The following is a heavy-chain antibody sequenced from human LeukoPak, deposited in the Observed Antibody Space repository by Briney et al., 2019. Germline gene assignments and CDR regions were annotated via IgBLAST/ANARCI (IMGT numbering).Heavy chain of an antibody. J-gene: IGHJ4*02. CDR1: GFTFSSYW. D-gene: IGHD6-13*01. Sequence: GGSLSLSCAASGFTFSSYWMSWVRQAPGKGLEWVANINQDGSEKYSVDSVKGRFTISRDNAKNSLYLQMNSLRAEDTAVYYCARSLLAAAGEFDYWGQGTLVTVSS. CDR2: INQDGSEK. V-gene: IGHV3-7*04. CDR3: ARSLLAAAGEFDY.